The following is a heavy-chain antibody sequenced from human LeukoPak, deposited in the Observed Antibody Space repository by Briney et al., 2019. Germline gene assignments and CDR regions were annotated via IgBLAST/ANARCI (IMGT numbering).Heavy chain of an antibody. J-gene: IGHJ5*02. Sequence: KSSETLSLTCTVSGGSISSYYWSWIRQPPGKGLEWIGYIYYSGSTNYNPSLKSRVTISVDTSKNQFSLKLSSVTAADTAVYYCAREFRLERSNLWWFDPWGQGTLVTVSS. CDR1: GGSISSYY. CDR3: AREFRLERSNLWWFDP. V-gene: IGHV4-59*01. D-gene: IGHD1-1*01. CDR2: IYYSGST.